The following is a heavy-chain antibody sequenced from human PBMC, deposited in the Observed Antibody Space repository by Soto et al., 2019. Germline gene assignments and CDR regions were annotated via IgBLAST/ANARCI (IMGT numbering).Heavy chain of an antibody. J-gene: IGHJ4*01. D-gene: IGHD4-4*01. CDR1: GFTFGDSY. Sequence: GGSLRLSWAGSGFTFGDSYMSWIRQAPGKGLEWLSYISPGSRYPAYADSVKGRFTISRDNAKRSLYLQMMSLTAEDTAIYYCAREGVTNYTDYYFDLWGHGALVTVSS. CDR2: ISPGSRYP. V-gene: IGHV3-11*06. CDR3: AREGVTNYTDYYFDL.